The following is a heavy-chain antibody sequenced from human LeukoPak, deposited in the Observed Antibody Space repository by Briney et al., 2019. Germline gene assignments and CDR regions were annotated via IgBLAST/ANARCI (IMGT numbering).Heavy chain of an antibody. Sequence: PSETLSLTCTVSGDSISRYYWSWIRQPPGKGLEWIAYIYNSGSTNYNPSLKSRVTISVDTSKNQFFLKLSSVTAADTAVYYCARAWATDYFDYWGQGTLVTVSS. V-gene: IGHV4-59*01. CDR3: ARAWATDYFDY. CDR1: GDSISRYY. J-gene: IGHJ4*02. CDR2: IYNSGST.